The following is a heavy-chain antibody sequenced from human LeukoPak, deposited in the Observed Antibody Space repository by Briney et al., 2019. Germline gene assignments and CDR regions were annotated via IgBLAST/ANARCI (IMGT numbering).Heavy chain of an antibody. V-gene: IGHV3-23*01. CDR3: ARGDSSGWSPYFDY. Sequence: GGSLRLSCAASGFTFSSYAMSWVRQAPGKGLEWVSAISGSGGSTYYADSVKGRFTISRDNSKNTLYLQMNSLRAEDTAVYYCARGDSSGWSPYFDYWGQGTLVTVSS. J-gene: IGHJ4*02. CDR1: GFTFSSYA. D-gene: IGHD6-19*01. CDR2: ISGSGGST.